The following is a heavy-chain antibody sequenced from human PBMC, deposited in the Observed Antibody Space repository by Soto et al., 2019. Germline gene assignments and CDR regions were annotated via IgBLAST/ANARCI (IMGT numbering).Heavy chain of an antibody. Sequence: ASVKVSCKASGGTFSSYAISWVRQAPGQGLEWMGGIIPIFGTANYAQKFQGRVTITADESTSTAYMELSSLRSEDTAVYYCASVEPTVTTKLNYYYYGMDVWGKGTTVTVS. CDR1: GGTFSSYA. CDR2: IIPIFGTA. CDR3: ASVEPTVTTKLNYYYYGMDV. V-gene: IGHV1-69*13. D-gene: IGHD4-17*01. J-gene: IGHJ6*04.